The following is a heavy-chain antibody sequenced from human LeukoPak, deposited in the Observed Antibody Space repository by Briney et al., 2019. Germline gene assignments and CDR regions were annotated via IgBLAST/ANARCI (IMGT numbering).Heavy chain of an antibody. CDR1: GFTFSSHG. D-gene: IGHD3-22*01. V-gene: IGHV3-33*07. Sequence: PGGSLRLSCEASGFTFSSHGMYWVRQAPGKGLEWVSLIWYDGSNKYYADSVKGRFTISRDNPNNTLYLQMNSLRAEDTAVYDCARSGRGYYDGLEHWGQGDLVTVSS. J-gene: IGHJ1*01. CDR2: IWYDGSNK. CDR3: ARSGRGYYDGLEH.